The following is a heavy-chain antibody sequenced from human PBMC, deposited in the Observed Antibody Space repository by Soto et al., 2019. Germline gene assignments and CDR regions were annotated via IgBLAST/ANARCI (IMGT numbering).Heavy chain of an antibody. J-gene: IGHJ3*02. CDR2: ISAYNGNT. Sequence: ASVKVSCKASGHTFTSYGISWVRQAPGQGLEWMGWISAYNGNTNYAQKLQGRVTMTTDTSTSTAYMELRSLRSDDTAVYYCARDENYYYDSSGYADAFDIWGQGTMVTVSS. D-gene: IGHD3-22*01. CDR1: GHTFTSYG. V-gene: IGHV1-18*01. CDR3: ARDENYYYDSSGYADAFDI.